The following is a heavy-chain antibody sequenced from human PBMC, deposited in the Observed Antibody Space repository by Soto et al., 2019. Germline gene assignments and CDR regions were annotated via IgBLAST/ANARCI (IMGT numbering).Heavy chain of an antibody. J-gene: IGHJ4*02. D-gene: IGHD3-3*01. CDR3: AKDLGPRLFRSLEWILSD. CDR1: GFSFGSFA. CDR2: ITRSGDRT. V-gene: IGHV3-23*01. Sequence: EVQLLESGGGLVQPGGSLRLSCEASGFSFGSFAMNWVRQGPGKGLEWVSLITRSGDRTYYADSVKGRFTISRDNSKNTLFLQMNSLRAEDTAIYYCAKDLGPRLFRSLEWILSDWGQGTLVTVSS.